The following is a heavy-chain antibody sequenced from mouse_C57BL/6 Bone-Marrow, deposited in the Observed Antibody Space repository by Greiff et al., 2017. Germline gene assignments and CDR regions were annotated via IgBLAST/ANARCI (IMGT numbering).Heavy chain of an antibody. J-gene: IGHJ2*01. CDR3: TTYYGSRVPLY. CDR1: GFNIKDDY. D-gene: IGHD1-1*01. Sequence: VQLKQSGAELVRPGASVKLSCTASGFNIKDDYMHWVKQRPEQGLEWIGWIDPENGDTEYASKFQGKATITADTSSNTAYLQLSSLTSEDTAVYYCTTYYGSRVPLYWGQGTTLTVSS. V-gene: IGHV14-4*01. CDR2: IDPENGDT.